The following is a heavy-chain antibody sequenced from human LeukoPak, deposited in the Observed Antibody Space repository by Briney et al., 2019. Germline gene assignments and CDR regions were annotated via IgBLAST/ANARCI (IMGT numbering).Heavy chain of an antibody. CDR3: ARVTQWLVESAICNGMDV. CDR2: ISSSGNNI. D-gene: IGHD6-19*01. J-gene: IGHJ6*02. CDR1: GFTFSDYY. Sequence: GGSLRLSCAASGFTFSDYYMSWIRQAPGKGLEWISHISSSGNNIYSADSVKGRFTISRDNAKNSVYLQMNNLRAEDTAVYYCARVTQWLVESAICNGMDVWGQGTTVTVSS. V-gene: IGHV3-11*01.